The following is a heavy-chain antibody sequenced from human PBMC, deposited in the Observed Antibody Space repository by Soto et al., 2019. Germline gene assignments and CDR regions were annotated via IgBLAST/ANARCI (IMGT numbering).Heavy chain of an antibody. CDR2: IYYSGST. J-gene: IGHJ4*02. V-gene: IGHV4-39*01. D-gene: IGHD2-21*01. CDR1: GGSISSSSYY. CDR3: ARRRGIAYFDY. Sequence: SETLSLTCTVSGGSISSSSYYWGWIRQPPGKGLEWIGSIYYSGSTYYNPSLKSRVTISVDTSKNQFSLKLSSVTAADTAVYYCARRRGIAYFDYWGQGTLVTVSS.